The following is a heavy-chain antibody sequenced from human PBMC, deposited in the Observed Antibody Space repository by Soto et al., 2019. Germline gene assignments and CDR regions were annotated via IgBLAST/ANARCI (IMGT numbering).Heavy chain of an antibody. J-gene: IGHJ6*03. CDR2: MNPNSGNT. V-gene: IGHV1-8*01. CDR1: GYAFTSYD. CDR3: ARGLRSSAGDYDYYYYMDV. D-gene: IGHD4-17*01. Sequence: QVPLVQSGAEVKQPGASVKVSCKATGYAFTSYDINWVRQATGQGFEWMGWMNPNSGNTGYAQKFQGRVTMTRNTSISTAYMELSSLRSEYTAVYYCARGLRSSAGDYDYYYYMDVWGKGTTVTVSS.